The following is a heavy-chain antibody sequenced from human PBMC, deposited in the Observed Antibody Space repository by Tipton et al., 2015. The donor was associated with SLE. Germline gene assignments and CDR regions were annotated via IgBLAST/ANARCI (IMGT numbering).Heavy chain of an antibody. CDR1: GGTFSSYT. Sequence: QSGPEVKKPGSSVKVSCKASGGTFSSYTISWVRQAPGQGLEWMGRIIPILGIANHAQKFQGRVTITADKSTSTAYMELSSLRSEDTAVYYCASLEVVRRTLSYWGQGTLVTVSS. CDR2: IIPILGIA. J-gene: IGHJ4*02. D-gene: IGHD3-22*01. V-gene: IGHV1-69*02. CDR3: ASLEVVRRTLSY.